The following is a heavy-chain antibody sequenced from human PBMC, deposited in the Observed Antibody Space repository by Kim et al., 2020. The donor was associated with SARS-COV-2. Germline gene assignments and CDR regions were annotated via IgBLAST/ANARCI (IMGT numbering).Heavy chain of an antibody. V-gene: IGHV4-30-2*01. CDR1: GGSISSGGYS. Sequence: SETLSLTCAVSGGSISSGGYSWSWIRQPPGKGLEWIGYIYHSGSTYYNPSLKSRVTISVDRSKNQFSLKLSSVTAADTAVYYCARCIAAAGLYFDYWGQGTRVTVSS. CDR2: IYHSGST. D-gene: IGHD6-13*01. J-gene: IGHJ4*02. CDR3: ARCIAAAGLYFDY.